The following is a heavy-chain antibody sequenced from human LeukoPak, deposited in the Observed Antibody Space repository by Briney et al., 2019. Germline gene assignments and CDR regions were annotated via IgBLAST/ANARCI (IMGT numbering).Heavy chain of an antibody. Sequence: SETLSLTCTVSGGSISSSSYYWGWIRQPPGKGLEWIGSIYYSGSTYYNPSLKSRVTISVDTSKNQFSLKLSSVTAADTAVYYCATYYGSERHFQHWGQGTLVTVSS. V-gene: IGHV4-39*01. CDR2: IYYSGST. CDR3: ATYYGSERHFQH. J-gene: IGHJ1*01. D-gene: IGHD3-10*01. CDR1: GGSISSSSYY.